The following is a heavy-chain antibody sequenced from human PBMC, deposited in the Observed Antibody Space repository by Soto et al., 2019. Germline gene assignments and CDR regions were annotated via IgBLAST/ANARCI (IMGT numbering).Heavy chain of an antibody. J-gene: IGHJ2*01. V-gene: IGHV4-31*03. CDR3: ATRYYYDSSGSLGNWYFDL. Sequence: QVQLQESGPGLVKPSQTLSLTCTVSGGSISSGGYYWSWIRQHPGKGLEWIGYIYYSGSTYYNPSLKSRVTISVDTSKNPFSLKLSSVTAADTAVYYCATRYYYDSSGSLGNWYFDLWGRGTLVTVSS. CDR2: IYYSGST. CDR1: GGSISSGGYY. D-gene: IGHD3-22*01.